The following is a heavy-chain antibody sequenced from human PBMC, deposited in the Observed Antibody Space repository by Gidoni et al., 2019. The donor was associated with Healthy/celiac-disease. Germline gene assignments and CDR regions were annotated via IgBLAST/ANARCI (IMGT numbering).Heavy chain of an antibody. Sequence: QVQLVQSGAEVKKPGASVKVSCKASGYTFTSYDINWVRPATGQGLEWMGWMNPNSGNTGYAQKFQGRVTMTRNTSISTAYMELSSLRSEDTAVYYCARTLYRVTTQRWNDAFDIWGQGTMVTASS. CDR2: MNPNSGNT. V-gene: IGHV1-8*01. J-gene: IGHJ3*02. CDR3: ARTLYRVTTQRWNDAFDI. CDR1: GYTFTSYD. D-gene: IGHD4-17*01.